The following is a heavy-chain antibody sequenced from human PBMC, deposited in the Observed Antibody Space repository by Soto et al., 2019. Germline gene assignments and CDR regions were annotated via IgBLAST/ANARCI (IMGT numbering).Heavy chain of an antibody. CDR1: GFSVSSSH. Sequence: EVQLVDSGGGLIQPGGSLRLSCAASGFSVSSSHMIWVRQAPGKGLEWVSVIYSGGATYYAVSVKGRFTISRDRSKNTVYLQIDGLRTEDTAVYHCAKLGPYGSESYSFRYNWIDPWGQGTLVTVSS. CDR2: IYSGGAT. J-gene: IGHJ5*02. D-gene: IGHD3-10*01. V-gene: IGHV3-53*01. CDR3: AKLGPYGSESYSFRYNWIDP.